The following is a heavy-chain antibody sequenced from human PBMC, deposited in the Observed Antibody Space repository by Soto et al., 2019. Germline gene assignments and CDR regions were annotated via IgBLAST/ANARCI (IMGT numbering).Heavy chain of an antibody. CDR3: ATSYYDILTGLPYYYYGMDV. J-gene: IGHJ6*02. CDR1: GYTLTELS. Sequence: GASVKVSCKVSGYTLTELSMHWVRQAPGKGLEWMGGFDPEDGETIYAQKFQGRVTMTEDTSTDTAYMELSSLRSEDTAVYYCATSYYDILTGLPYYYYGMDVWGQGTTVTVSS. CDR2: FDPEDGET. D-gene: IGHD3-9*01. V-gene: IGHV1-24*01.